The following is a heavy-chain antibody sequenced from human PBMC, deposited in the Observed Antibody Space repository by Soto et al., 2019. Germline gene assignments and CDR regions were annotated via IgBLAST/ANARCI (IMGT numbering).Heavy chain of an antibody. CDR2: INPNSGDT. D-gene: IGHD3-9*01. CDR3: ARDARGTRGFDPVDI. J-gene: IGHJ6*02. Sequence: ASVKVSCKASGYIFTGYHIHWVRQAPGRGLEWMGWINPNSGDTEYAQNFQGRVTMTRDTSSSLVYMELSGLMSDDTAVYYCARDARGTRGFDPVDIWGQGTTVTVSS. CDR1: GYIFTGYH. V-gene: IGHV1-2*02.